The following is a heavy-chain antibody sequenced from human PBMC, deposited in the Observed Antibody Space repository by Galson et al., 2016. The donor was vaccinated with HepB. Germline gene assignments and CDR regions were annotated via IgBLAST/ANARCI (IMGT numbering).Heavy chain of an antibody. D-gene: IGHD3-3*01. J-gene: IGHJ4*02. CDR2: IYYSGTT. CDR3: ARVLTGDYYDFFFDS. CDR1: GGSISSRDYY. V-gene: IGHV4-39*01. Sequence: SETLSLTCGVSGGSISSRDYYWGWIRQPPGKVLEWIAHIYYSGTTYYNPSLKSRVSISIDTSANQFSLKLTSVTAADTAVYYCARVLTGDYYDFFFDSWGQGTLVTVSS.